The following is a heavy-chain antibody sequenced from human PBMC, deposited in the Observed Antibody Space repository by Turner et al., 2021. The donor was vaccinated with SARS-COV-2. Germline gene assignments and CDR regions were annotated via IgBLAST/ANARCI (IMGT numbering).Heavy chain of an antibody. D-gene: IGHD5-12*01. Sequence: LQLQESSTGQVTPSETLSLTCTVPGGSFSSSSDYWAWIRLPPGRVLECIGSIYYSGSTYNNPSLKRRVTISVDTSKNQFSLKLSAGTAADTAVYYGARREWLRAHFDYWGQGTLVTVSS. V-gene: IGHV4-39*01. CDR3: ARREWLRAHFDY. CDR1: GGSFSSSSDY. J-gene: IGHJ4*02. CDR2: IYYSGST.